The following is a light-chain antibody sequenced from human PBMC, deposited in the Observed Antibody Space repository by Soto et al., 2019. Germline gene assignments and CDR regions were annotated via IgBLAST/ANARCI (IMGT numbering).Light chain of an antibody. CDR2: AAS. CDR3: QQLNSYPIT. CDR1: QGLSSD. Sequence: DIQLTQSPSFLSASVGDRVTITCRASQGLSSDLAWYQQKPGKAPKLLISAASTLQSGVPSRFSGSGSGTEFTRTISSLPPEEFATYYCQQLNSYPITFGQGTRLEIK. V-gene: IGKV1-9*01. J-gene: IGKJ5*01.